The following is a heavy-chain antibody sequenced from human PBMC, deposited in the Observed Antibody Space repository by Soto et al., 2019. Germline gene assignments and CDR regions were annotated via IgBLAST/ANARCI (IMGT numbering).Heavy chain of an antibody. CDR2: ISYDGSNK. CDR3: ARGPSGWRQ. Sequence: QVQLVESGGGVVQPGRSLRLSCAASGFTFSSYAMHWVRQAPGKGLEWVAVISYDGSNKYYADSVKGRFTISRDNSKNTLYLQMNSLRAEDTAVYYCARGPSGWRQGGQGTLVTVSS. CDR1: GFTFSSYA. D-gene: IGHD6-19*01. J-gene: IGHJ4*02. V-gene: IGHV3-30-3*01.